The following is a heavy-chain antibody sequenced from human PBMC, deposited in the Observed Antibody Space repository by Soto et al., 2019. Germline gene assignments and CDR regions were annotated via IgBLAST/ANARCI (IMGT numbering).Heavy chain of an antibody. Sequence: ASVKVSCKASGFSFTGYYIHWLRQAPGQGLEWMGWINAHSGGTEYAQKFQGRVTLTRDTSIATAYLTLTSLASDDTALYYCAKDLTRQLAYWLDPWGQGTQVTVSS. V-gene: IGHV1-2*02. CDR2: INAHSGGT. CDR1: GFSFTGYY. D-gene: IGHD6-6*01. CDR3: AKDLTRQLAYWLDP. J-gene: IGHJ5*02.